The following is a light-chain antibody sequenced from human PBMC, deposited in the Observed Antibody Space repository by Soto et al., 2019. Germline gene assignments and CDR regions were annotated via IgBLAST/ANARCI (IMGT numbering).Light chain of an antibody. CDR3: QQYGSPHLT. J-gene: IGKJ1*01. CDR1: QSVSSSY. V-gene: IGKV3-20*01. CDR2: GAS. Sequence: EIVLTQSPGTLSLSQGEGATLSCRASQSVSSSYFAWYQQKPGQAPRLLIYGASSRATGIPDRFSGSGSGTDFTLTISRLEPEDFAVYYCQQYGSPHLTFGQGTKVETK.